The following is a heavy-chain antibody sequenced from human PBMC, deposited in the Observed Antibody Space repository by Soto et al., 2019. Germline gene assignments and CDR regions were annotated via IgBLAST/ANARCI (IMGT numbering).Heavy chain of an antibody. V-gene: IGHV3-53*01. CDR1: GVTVNTNY. D-gene: IGHD3-16*01. Sequence: EVQLVESGGGLIQPGGSLRLSCAASGVTVNTNYMSWVRQSPGKGLAWVSLIESGGSIYYADSVKGRFTISRDNFKNPLSLQMNSLRVEDTSVYYCASTTVWKNAFEIWGQGTLVSVSS. CDR2: IESGGSI. J-gene: IGHJ3*02. CDR3: ASTTVWKNAFEI.